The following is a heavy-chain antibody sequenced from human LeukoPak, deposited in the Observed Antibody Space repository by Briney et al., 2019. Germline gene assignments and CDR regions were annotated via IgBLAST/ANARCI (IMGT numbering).Heavy chain of an antibody. CDR3: ARDSGYCDTTACTDYFDL. D-gene: IGHD2/OR15-2a*01. CDR1: GDSNSSSY. Sequence: SETLSLTCIVSGDSNSSSYWTWIRQPPGKGLEWIGYISHSGTTSYNPSLKSRVTISLNTSKNQFSLRLSSVTAADTAVYFCARDSGYCDTTACTDYFDLWGQGTLVAVST. J-gene: IGHJ4*02. CDR2: ISHSGTT. V-gene: IGHV4-59*01.